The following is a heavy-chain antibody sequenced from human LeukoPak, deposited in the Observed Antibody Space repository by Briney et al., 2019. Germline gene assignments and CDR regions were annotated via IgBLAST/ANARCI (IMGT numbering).Heavy chain of an antibody. V-gene: IGHV3-48*01. CDR3: ARDPTPTQLWFRGSFDY. J-gene: IGHJ4*02. CDR2: ISSSSMSI. CDR1: GFTFSSYS. Sequence: GSLRLSCAASGFTFSSYSMNWVRQAPGKGLEWVSYISSSSMSIYYADSVKGRFTISRDNARNSLYLQMNSLRAEDTAVYYCARDPTPTQLWFRGSFDYWGLGALVTVSS. D-gene: IGHD5-18*01.